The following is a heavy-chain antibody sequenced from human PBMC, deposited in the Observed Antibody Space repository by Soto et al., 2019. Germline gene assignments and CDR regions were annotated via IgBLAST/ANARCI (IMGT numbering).Heavy chain of an antibody. CDR3: XXXXXFXY. V-gene: IGHV3-21*01. CDR1: GFTFSTYS. J-gene: IGHJ4*02. CDR2: ISSSSSYI. Sequence: VQLVESGGGLVKPGGSLRLSCAASGFTFSTYSMNWVRQAPGKGLEWVSSISSSSSYIYYADSVEGRFTISRDNAKNSLYLQMNSLRAEDXAXXXXXXXXXFXYWGQGTLVTVSS.